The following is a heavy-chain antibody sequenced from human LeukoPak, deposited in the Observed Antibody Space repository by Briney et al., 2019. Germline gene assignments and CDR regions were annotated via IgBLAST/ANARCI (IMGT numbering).Heavy chain of an antibody. V-gene: IGHV3-7*01. CDR3: ARIQTYYDSSGYYTPGVD. CDR1: GFTFSSYW. J-gene: IGHJ4*02. CDR2: INQDGSEK. Sequence: GGSLRLSCAASGFTFSSYWMSWVRQAPGKRLEWVANINQDGSEKYYVDSVKGRFTISRDNAKNSLYLQMNSLRAEDTAIYYCARIQTYYDSSGYYTPGVDWGQGTLVTVSS. D-gene: IGHD3-22*01.